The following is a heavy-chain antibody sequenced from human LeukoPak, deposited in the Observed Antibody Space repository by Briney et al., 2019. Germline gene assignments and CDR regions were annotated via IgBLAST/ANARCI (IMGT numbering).Heavy chain of an antibody. D-gene: IGHD2-2*01. Sequence: GGSLRLSCTASGFTFRDFGMNWLRQAPGKGLEWVGRIKSKTDGGTTVYAAPVKGRFTISRDDSKNTLYLQMNSLKTEDTAVYYCTTAGDIVVVPAATHYYYYYMDVWGKGTTVTVSS. V-gene: IGHV3-15*01. CDR1: GFTFRDFG. CDR2: IKSKTDGGTT. CDR3: TTAGDIVVVPAATHYYYYYMDV. J-gene: IGHJ6*03.